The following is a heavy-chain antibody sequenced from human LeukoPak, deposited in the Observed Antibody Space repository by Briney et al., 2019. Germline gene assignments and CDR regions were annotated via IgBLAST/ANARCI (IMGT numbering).Heavy chain of an antibody. V-gene: IGHV4-59*08. CDR2: IYYSGST. CDR3: ARHKPGTYYYGMDV. CDR1: GGSISNYF. J-gene: IGHJ6*02. Sequence: SETLSLTCTVSGGSISNYFWSWIRQPPGKGLEWIGYIYYSGSTNYNPSLKSRVTISVDTSKNQFFLKLSSVTAADTAVYYCARHKPGTYYYGMDVWGQGTTVTVSS. D-gene: IGHD3-16*01.